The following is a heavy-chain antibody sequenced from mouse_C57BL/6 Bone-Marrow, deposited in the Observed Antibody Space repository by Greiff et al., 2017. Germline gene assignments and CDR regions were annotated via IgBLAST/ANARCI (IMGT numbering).Heavy chain of an antibody. V-gene: IGHV2-2*01. Sequence: VQLQQSGPGLVQPSQSLSITCTVSGFSLTSYGVHWVRQSPGKGLEWLGVIWSGGSTDYNAAFISRLSISKDNFKSQVFFKMKSLQADDTAIYYCARNYYGSSRYFDVWGTGTTVTVSS. CDR3: ARNYYGSSRYFDV. J-gene: IGHJ1*03. CDR2: IWSGGST. CDR1: GFSLTSYG. D-gene: IGHD1-1*01.